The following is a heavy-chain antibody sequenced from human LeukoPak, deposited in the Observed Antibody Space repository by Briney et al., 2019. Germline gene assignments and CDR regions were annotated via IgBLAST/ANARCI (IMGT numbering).Heavy chain of an antibody. D-gene: IGHD3-10*01. CDR1: GFTFSSYS. J-gene: IGHJ4*02. V-gene: IGHV3-21*03. Sequence: PGGSLRLSRAASGFTFSSYSMNWVRQAPGKGLEWVSSISGSSSYIYYADSEKGRFTISRDNAKNSLYLQMNSLRAEDTAVYYCARDYYGSGSLDYWGQGTLVTVS. CDR2: ISGSSSYI. CDR3: ARDYYGSGSLDY.